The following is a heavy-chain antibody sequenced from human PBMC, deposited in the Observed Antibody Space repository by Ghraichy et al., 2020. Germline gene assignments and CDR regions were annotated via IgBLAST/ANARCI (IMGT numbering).Heavy chain of an antibody. J-gene: IGHJ4*02. D-gene: IGHD6-13*01. CDR2: IYYSGST. Sequence: ETLSLTCTVSGGSISSSSYYWGWIRQPPGKGLEWIGSIYYSGSTYYNPSLKSRVTISVDTSKNQFSLKLSSVTAADTAVYYCARRPYSSSWYQQIYFDYWGQGTLVTVSS. V-gene: IGHV4-39*07. CDR1: GGSISSSSYY. CDR3: ARRPYSSSWYQQIYFDY.